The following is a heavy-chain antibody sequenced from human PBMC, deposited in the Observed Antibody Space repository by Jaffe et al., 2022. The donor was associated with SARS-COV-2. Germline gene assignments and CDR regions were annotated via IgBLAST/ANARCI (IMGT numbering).Heavy chain of an antibody. CDR2: ISSTSTTI. CDR3: ARDIRGAYSGHDYRRAGTYYYHMDV. J-gene: IGHJ6*03. D-gene: IGHD5-12*01. CDR1: GFTFNSYS. Sequence: EVQMVEFGGGVVQPGGSLKLSCAASGFTFNSYSMNWVRQAPGKGLEWLSYISSTSTTIYYADSVKGRFTISRDNVKNALYVQMTSLRAEDTAVYYCARDIRGAYSGHDYRRAGTYYYHMDVWGKGTTVTVSS. V-gene: IGHV3-48*01.